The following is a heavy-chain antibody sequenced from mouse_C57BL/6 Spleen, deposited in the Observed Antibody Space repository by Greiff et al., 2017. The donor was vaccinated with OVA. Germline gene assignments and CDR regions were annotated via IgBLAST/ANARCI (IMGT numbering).Heavy chain of an antibody. CDR1: GYAFSSSW. V-gene: IGHV1-82*01. CDR2: IYPGDGDT. Sequence: QVQLQQSGPELVKPGASVKISCKASGYAFSSSWMNWVKQRPGKGLEWIGRIYPGDGDTNYNGKFKGKATLTADKSSSTAYMQLSSLKSEDSAVYFCARSGSSGYWFAYWGQGTLVTVSA. CDR3: ARSGSSGYWFAY. J-gene: IGHJ3*01. D-gene: IGHD3-2*02.